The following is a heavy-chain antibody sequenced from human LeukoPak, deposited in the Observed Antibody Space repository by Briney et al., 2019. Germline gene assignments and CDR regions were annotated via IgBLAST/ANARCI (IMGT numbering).Heavy chain of an antibody. CDR1: GFTFSSYD. V-gene: IGHV3-13*01. Sequence: GGSLRLSCAASGFTFSSYDMHWVRHAAGKGLEWVSAICTAGDTYYPGSVKGRFTISRENAKNSLYLQMNSLRAGDTAVYYCARVRSSGWLDYWGQGTLVTVSS. J-gene: IGHJ4*02. CDR3: ARVRSSGWLDY. CDR2: ICTAGDT. D-gene: IGHD6-19*01.